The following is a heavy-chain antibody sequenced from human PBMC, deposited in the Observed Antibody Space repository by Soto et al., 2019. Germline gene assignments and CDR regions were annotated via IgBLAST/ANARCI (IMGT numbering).Heavy chain of an antibody. CDR1: GFTFSSYA. CDR2: ISYDGSNK. Sequence: GGSLSPSCAASGFTFSSYAMHWVRQAPAKGLECVAVISYDGSNKYYADSVKGRFPISRDNSKKTLYLQMKSLRAEDTAVYYCARDYGLTVNSNYYYYYGMDVWGQGTTVTVYS. CDR3: ARDYGLTVNSNYYYYYGMDV. D-gene: IGHD4-17*01. J-gene: IGHJ6*02. V-gene: IGHV3-30-3*01.